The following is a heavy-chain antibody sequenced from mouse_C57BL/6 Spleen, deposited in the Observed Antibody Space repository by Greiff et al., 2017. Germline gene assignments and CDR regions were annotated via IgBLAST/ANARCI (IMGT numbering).Heavy chain of an antibody. J-gene: IGHJ4*01. CDR2: IYPGSGST. D-gene: IGHD2-3*01. Sequence: VQLQQPGAELVKPGASVKMSCKASGYTFTSYWITWVKQRPGQGLEWIGDIYPGSGSTNYNEKFKSKATLTVDTSSSTAYMQLSSLTSEDSAVYYCARRRDGLLYAMDYWGQGTSVTVSS. CDR1: GYTFTSYW. V-gene: IGHV1-55*01. CDR3: ARRRDGLLYAMDY.